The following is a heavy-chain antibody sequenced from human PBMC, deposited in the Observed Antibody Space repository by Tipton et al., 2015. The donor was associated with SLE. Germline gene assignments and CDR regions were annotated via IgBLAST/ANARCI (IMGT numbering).Heavy chain of an antibody. J-gene: IGHJ3*02. CDR2: INHSGSP. CDR1: AGSFSGYY. D-gene: IGHD4-23*01. Sequence: LRLSCAVSAGSFSGYYWSWIRQSPVRGLEWIGEINHSGSPNYNPSLKSRVTISVHTSKNQFSLKLNSVTAADTAVYYCARERDYGGNWDIWGQGTMVTVSS. CDR3: ARERDYGGNWDI. V-gene: IGHV4-34*01.